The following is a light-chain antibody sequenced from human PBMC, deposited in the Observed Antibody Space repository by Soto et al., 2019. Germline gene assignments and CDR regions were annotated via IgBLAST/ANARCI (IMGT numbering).Light chain of an antibody. J-gene: IGKJ1*01. CDR1: QSISSW. CDR2: KAS. CDR3: QQYAAWRS. Sequence: DIQMTQSPSTLSASVGDRVTISCRASQSISSWLAWYQQKPGTAPKLLIFKASNLESGVPSRFSGIGSGTEFTLTISSMKPDDFATDSCQQYAAWRSFGQGTKVDIK. V-gene: IGKV1-5*03.